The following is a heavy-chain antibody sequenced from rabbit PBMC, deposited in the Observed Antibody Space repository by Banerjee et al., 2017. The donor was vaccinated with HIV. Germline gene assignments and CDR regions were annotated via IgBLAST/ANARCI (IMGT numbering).Heavy chain of an antibody. CDR1: GFSFSSNW. J-gene: IGHJ6*01. D-gene: IGHD6-1*01. V-gene: IGHV1S45*01. Sequence: LEESGGGLVKPGGTLTLTCTVSGFSFSSNWICWVRQAPGKGLEWIACIDTGSSGFTYFASWAKGRFTISKTSSTTVTLQMTSLTAADTATYFCARGEHFSVGFSAFAIYLDLWGQGTLVTVS. CDR2: IDTGSSGFT. CDR3: ARGEHFSVGFSAFAIYLDL.